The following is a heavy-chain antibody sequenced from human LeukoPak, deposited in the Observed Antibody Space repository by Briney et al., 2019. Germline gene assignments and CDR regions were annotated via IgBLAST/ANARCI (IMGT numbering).Heavy chain of an antibody. CDR1: GGSISSGGYY. Sequence: SETLSLTCTVSGGSISSGGYYWSWIRQHPGKGLEWIGYIYYSGSTYYNPSLKSRVTISVDTSKNQFSLKLSSVTAADTAVYYCARAAIRYQLPPGAYWGQGTLVTVSS. J-gene: IGHJ4*02. CDR2: IYYSGST. CDR3: ARAAIRYQLPPGAY. D-gene: IGHD2-2*01. V-gene: IGHV4-31*03.